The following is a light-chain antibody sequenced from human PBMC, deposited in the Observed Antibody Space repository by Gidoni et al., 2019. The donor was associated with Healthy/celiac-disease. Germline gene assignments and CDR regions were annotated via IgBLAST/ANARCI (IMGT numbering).Light chain of an antibody. CDR2: DNN. J-gene: IGLJ3*02. CDR1: SSNIGNNY. CDR3: GTWDSSLSAGGV. Sequence: QSVLTQPPSVSAAPGQKVTISCSGSSSNIGNNYVSWYQQLPGTAPKLLISDNNKRPSGIPDRFSGSKSGTSATLGITGLQTGDEADYYCGTWDSSLSAGGVFGGGTKLTVL. V-gene: IGLV1-51*01.